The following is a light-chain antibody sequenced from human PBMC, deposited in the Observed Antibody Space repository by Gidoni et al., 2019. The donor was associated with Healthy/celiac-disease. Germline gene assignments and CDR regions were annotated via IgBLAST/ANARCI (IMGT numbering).Light chain of an antibody. J-gene: IGKJ1*01. Sequence: EIVLTQSPATLSWSPVERATLSCRASQSVGAYLAWYQQQFGQAPRLLIYHASKRATDIPARFSGSGSGTDFTLTISSLEPEDFAGYYCQQRTNWPPSWTFGQGTKVEIK. CDR3: QQRTNWPPSWT. CDR2: HAS. V-gene: IGKV3-11*01. CDR1: QSVGAY.